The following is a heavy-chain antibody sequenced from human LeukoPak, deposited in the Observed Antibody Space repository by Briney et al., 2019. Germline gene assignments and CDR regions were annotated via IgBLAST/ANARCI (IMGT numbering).Heavy chain of an antibody. CDR3: ARDLSNYGYFDY. Sequence: SETLSLTCTVSGGSISSSSYYWGWIRQPPGKGLEWIGSIYYSGSTYYNPSLKSRVTISVDTSKNQFSLKLSSVTAADTAVYYCARDLSNYGYFDYWGQGTLVTVSS. CDR1: GGSISSSSYY. CDR2: IYYSGST. D-gene: IGHD4-11*01. V-gene: IGHV4-39*02. J-gene: IGHJ4*02.